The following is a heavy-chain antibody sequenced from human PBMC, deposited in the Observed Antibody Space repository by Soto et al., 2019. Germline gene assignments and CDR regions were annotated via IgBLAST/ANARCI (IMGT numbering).Heavy chain of an antibody. CDR2: IRSKANSYAT. CDR3: TSGPIDY. CDR1: GFTFSGSA. J-gene: IGHJ4*02. Sequence: TGGSLRLSCAASGFTFSGSAMHWVRQASGKGLEWVGRIRSKANSYATAYAAAVKGRLTISRDDSKNTAYLQMNSLNTEEKGLYYWTSGPIDYRAQGTLVTVSS. V-gene: IGHV3-73*01.